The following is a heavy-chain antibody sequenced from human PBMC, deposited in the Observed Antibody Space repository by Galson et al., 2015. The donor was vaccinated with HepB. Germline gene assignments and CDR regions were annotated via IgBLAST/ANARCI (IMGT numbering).Heavy chain of an antibody. CDR3: VREPGNSGYDGLGY. Sequence: SLRLSCAASGFTFSTYRMNWVRQAPGKGLEWVSYISSSSNTIYYADSVKGRFTISRDNAKNSLYLQMNSLRDEDTAVYYCVREPGNSGYDGLGYWGQGTLVTVSS. CDR2: ISSSSNTI. CDR1: GFTFSTYR. V-gene: IGHV3-48*02. D-gene: IGHD5-12*01. J-gene: IGHJ4*02.